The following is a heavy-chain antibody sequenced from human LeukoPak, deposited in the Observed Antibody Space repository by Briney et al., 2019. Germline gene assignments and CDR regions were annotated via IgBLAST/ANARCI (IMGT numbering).Heavy chain of an antibody. V-gene: IGHV4-4*09. J-gene: IGHJ6*03. D-gene: IGHD1-26*01. Sequence: SETLSLTCTVSGGSISSYYWSWIRQPPGKGLEWIGYIYTSGSTNYNPSLKSRVTISVDTSKNQFSLKLSSVTAADTAVYYCARQVVGATPDYYYHYYMDVWGKGTTVTVSS. CDR3: ARQVVGATPDYYYHYYMDV. CDR1: GGSISSYY. CDR2: IYTSGST.